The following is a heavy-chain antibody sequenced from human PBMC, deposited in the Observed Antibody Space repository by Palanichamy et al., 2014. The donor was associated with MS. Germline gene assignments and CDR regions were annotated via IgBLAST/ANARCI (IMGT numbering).Heavy chain of an antibody. D-gene: IGHD2-2*01. V-gene: IGHV4-39*01. Sequence: QLQLQESGPGLVKPSETLSLTCTVSGGSISSSSYYWGWIRQPPGKGLEWIGSIYYSGSTYYNPSLKSRVTISVDTSKNQFSLKLSSVTAADTAVYYCARQDIVVVPAAMGRWFDPWDQGTLVTVSS. J-gene: IGHJ5*02. CDR3: ARQDIVVVPAAMGRWFDP. CDR2: IYYSGST. CDR1: GGSISSSSYY.